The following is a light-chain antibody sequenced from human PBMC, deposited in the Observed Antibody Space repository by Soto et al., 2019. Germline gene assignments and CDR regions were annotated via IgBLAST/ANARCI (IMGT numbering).Light chain of an antibody. J-gene: IGKJ5*01. CDR2: AAS. Sequence: EIVLTQSPDALAVSRGEVATLSCWASQSVTSNLAWYQQKRGQAPRLLIYAASTRATGVPARFSGSGSGTEFTLTISSLQSEDFAVYYCQQYNNWPPITFGQGTRLEIK. CDR1: QSVTSN. V-gene: IGKV3D-15*01. CDR3: QQYNNWPPIT.